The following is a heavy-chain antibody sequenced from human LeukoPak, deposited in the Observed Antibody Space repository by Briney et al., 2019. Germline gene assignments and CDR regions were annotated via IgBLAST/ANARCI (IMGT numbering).Heavy chain of an antibody. CDR2: INPNSGGT. CDR1: GYTFTGYY. J-gene: IGHJ4*02. Sequence: ASVKVSCKASGYTFTGYYMHWVRQAPGQGLEWMGWINPNSGGTNYAQKFQGRVTMTRDTSISTAYMELSRLRSDDTAVYYCARDWPWGFIAVAGTGENYFDSWGQGTLVTVSS. D-gene: IGHD6-19*01. V-gene: IGHV1-2*02. CDR3: ARDWPWGFIAVAGTGENYFDS.